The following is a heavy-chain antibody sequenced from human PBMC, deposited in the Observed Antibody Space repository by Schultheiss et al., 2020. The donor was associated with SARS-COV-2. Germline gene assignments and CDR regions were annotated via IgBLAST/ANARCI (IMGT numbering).Heavy chain of an antibody. CDR3: ARDRYYYYGMDV. CDR1: GFTFSSYA. CDR2: ISGSGGST. Sequence: GGSLRLSCAASGFTFSSYAMSWVRQAPGKGLEWVSSISGSGGSTYYADSVKGRFTISRDNSKNTLYLQMNSLRAEDTAVYYCARDRYYYYGMDVWGQGTTVTVSS. V-gene: IGHV3-23*01. J-gene: IGHJ6*02.